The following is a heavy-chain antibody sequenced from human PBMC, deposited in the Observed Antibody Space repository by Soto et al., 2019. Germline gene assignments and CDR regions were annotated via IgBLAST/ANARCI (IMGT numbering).Heavy chain of an antibody. CDR1: GFTFSSYA. Sequence: EVQLLESGGGLVQPGGSLRLSCAASGFTFSSYAMNWVRQAPGKGLEWVSVISGSGDSTYDADSVKGRFTISRDNSKNTLYLQMNSLRAEDTAVYYCASRSSGWFFDYWGQGTLVTVSS. V-gene: IGHV3-23*01. CDR3: ASRSSGWFFDY. D-gene: IGHD6-19*01. J-gene: IGHJ4*02. CDR2: ISGSGDST.